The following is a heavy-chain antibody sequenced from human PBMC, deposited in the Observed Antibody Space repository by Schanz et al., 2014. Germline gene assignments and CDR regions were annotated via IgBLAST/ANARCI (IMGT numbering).Heavy chain of an antibody. Sequence: EVHLLDSGGGLVQPGGSLKLSCAASGLIFSNYVMSWVRQAPGKGLEWVSTISYGTSYIYYAESVKGRFTISRDNSKNSLYLQMNSLRAEDTAVYYCARSRSGFYFDYWGQGTLVTVSS. CDR1: GLIFSNYV. J-gene: IGHJ4*02. CDR2: ISYGTSYI. V-gene: IGHV3-21*04. CDR3: ARSRSGFYFDY. D-gene: IGHD1-26*01.